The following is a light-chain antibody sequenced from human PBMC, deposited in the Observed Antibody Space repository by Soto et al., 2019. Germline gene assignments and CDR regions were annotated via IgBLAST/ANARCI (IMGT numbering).Light chain of an antibody. J-gene: IGKJ1*01. CDR1: RSVSNY. CDR3: HQYGGSPQT. Sequence: EIXLTQSPGTLSLSPGERATLSCRASRSVSNYLAWYQRKPGQAPRLLIYGASSRATGIPDRFSGSGSGTDFTLTISRLEPEDFAVYYCHQYGGSPQTFGQGTKV. V-gene: IGKV3-20*01. CDR2: GAS.